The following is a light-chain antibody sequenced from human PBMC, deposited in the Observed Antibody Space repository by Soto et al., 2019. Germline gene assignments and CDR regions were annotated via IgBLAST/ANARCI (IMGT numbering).Light chain of an antibody. Sequence: EIVLTQSPATLSLSPGERATISCRASQSVSSYLAWYKQKPDQAPRLLSYDASNRATGIPARFSGGGSGTEFTLTISRLEPEDFEVYYCQQCGSSPWTFGQGTKVDI. CDR2: DAS. J-gene: IGKJ1*01. V-gene: IGKV3-11*01. CDR3: QQCGSSPWT. CDR1: QSVSSY.